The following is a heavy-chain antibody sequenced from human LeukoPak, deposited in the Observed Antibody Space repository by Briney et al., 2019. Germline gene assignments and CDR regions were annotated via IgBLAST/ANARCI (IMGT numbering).Heavy chain of an antibody. CDR3: AKNSGSTCYTPFAY. V-gene: IGHV3-23*01. J-gene: IGHJ4*02. Sequence: GGSLRLSCAASGFTFSTYAMSWVRQAPGKGLEWVSSISGSGSTTYYADSVKGRFTISRDNSKNTLYLQMNSLRAEDTAVYYCAKNSGSTCYTPFAYWGQGTLGIVSS. D-gene: IGHD2-21*01. CDR2: ISGSGSTT. CDR1: GFTFSTYA.